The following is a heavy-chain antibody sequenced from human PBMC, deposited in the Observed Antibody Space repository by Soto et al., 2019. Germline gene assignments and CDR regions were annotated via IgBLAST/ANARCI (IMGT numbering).Heavy chain of an antibody. CDR3: ARESPSVIVGATKGTFDY. J-gene: IGHJ4*02. CDR2: IYSGGST. V-gene: IGHV3-53*01. Sequence: GGSLRLSCAASGFTVSSNYMSWVRQAPGKGLEWVSVIYSGGSTYYADSVKGRFTISRDNSKNTLYLQMNSLRAEDTAVYYCARESPSVIVGATKGTFDYWGQGTLVTVSS. D-gene: IGHD1-26*01. CDR1: GFTVSSNY.